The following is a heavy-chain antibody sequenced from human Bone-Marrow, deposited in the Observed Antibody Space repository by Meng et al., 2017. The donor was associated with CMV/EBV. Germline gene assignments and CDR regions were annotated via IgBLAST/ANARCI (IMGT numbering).Heavy chain of an antibody. CDR2: INHSGST. CDR3: ARFLVGATPTHGDY. J-gene: IGHJ4*01. Sequence: SETLSLTCAVYGGSFSGYYWSWIRQPPGKGLEWIGEINHSGSTNYNPSLKSRVTISVDTSKTQFSLKLSSVTAADTAVYYCARFLVGATPTHGDYCGQGTLVTVSS. D-gene: IGHD1-26*01. CDR1: GGSFSGYY. V-gene: IGHV4-34*01.